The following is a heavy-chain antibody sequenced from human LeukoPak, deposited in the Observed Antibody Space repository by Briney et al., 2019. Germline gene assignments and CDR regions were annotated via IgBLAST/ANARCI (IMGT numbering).Heavy chain of an antibody. D-gene: IGHD3-10*01. V-gene: IGHV4-61*02. CDR2: IYTSGST. CDR3: ARVYYYGSGSSLCYFDY. J-gene: IGHJ4*02. Sequence: SQTLSLTCSVSGGSISSGSYYWSWIRQPAGKGLEWIVRIYTSGSTNYNPSLKSRVTMSVDTSKNQFSLKLSSVTAADTAVYYCARVYYYGSGSSLCYFDYWGQGTLVTVSS. CDR1: GGSISSGSYY.